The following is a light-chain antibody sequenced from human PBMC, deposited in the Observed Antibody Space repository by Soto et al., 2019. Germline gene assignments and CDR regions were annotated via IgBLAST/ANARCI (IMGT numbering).Light chain of an antibody. J-gene: IGKJ3*01. CDR2: DAY. Sequence: EVGVTQAQATLSLSPGETATLSCRAIQSVDRYVAWYQQKFGQPPRLLIYDAYTRATGVGARVTGSGSATDFSLTITGLAPEDYAVYYRQQRGKWPSTFGPANKVDMK. V-gene: IGKV3-11*01. CDR3: QQRGKWPST. CDR1: QSVDRY.